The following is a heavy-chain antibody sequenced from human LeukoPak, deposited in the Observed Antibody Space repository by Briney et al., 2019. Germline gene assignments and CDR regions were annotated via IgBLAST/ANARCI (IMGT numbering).Heavy chain of an antibody. CDR3: ARGYYDSSGYYYYAFDI. CDR1: GYTFTSYG. Sequence: GASVKVSCKASGYTFTSYGISWVRQAPGQGLEWMGGIIPIFGTANYAQKFQGRVTITTDESTSTAYMELSSLRSEDTAVYYCARGYYDSSGYYYYAFDIWGQGTMVTVSS. V-gene: IGHV1-69*05. D-gene: IGHD3-22*01. J-gene: IGHJ3*02. CDR2: IIPIFGTA.